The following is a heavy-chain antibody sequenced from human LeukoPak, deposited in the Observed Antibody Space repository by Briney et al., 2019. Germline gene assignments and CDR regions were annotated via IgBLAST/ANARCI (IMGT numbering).Heavy chain of an antibody. J-gene: IGHJ4*02. V-gene: IGHV3-30*04. CDR1: GFIFSSYA. CDR2: ILYAGSNK. CDR3: ARGGGQVPFDY. Sequence: GGSLRLSCAASGFIFSSYAMHWVRQAPGKGLEWVAVILYAGSNKYYADSVKGRFTISRDNSKNTLYLQMNSLRAEDTAVYYCARGGGQVPFDYWGQGTLSPSPQ. D-gene: IGHD2-15*01.